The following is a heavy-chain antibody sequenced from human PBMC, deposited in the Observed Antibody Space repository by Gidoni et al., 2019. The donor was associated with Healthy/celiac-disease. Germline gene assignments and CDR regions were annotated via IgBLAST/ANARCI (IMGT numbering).Heavy chain of an antibody. CDR3: ARGAHYYDSSGSPGY. Sequence: EVQLVESGGGLVQPGGSLRLSCAASGFPFSSYWMIWVRQAPGKGREWVANIKQDGSEKYYVDSVKGRFTISRDNAKNSLYLQMNSLRAEDTAVYYCARGAHYYDSSGSPGYWGQGTLVTVSS. CDR2: IKQDGSEK. J-gene: IGHJ4*02. CDR1: GFPFSSYW. V-gene: IGHV3-7*03. D-gene: IGHD3-22*01.